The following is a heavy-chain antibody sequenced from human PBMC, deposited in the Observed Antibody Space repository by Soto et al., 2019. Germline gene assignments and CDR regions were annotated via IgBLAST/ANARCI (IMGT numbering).Heavy chain of an antibody. CDR3: AKDRADYDYVWGSYRSLDY. V-gene: IGHV3-30*18. CDR2: ISYDGSNK. D-gene: IGHD3-16*02. Sequence: GGSLRLSCAASGFTFRKYWMHWVRQAPGKGLEWVAVISYDGSNKYYADSVKGRFTISRDNSKNTLYLQMNSLRAEDTAVYYCAKDRADYDYVWGSYRSLDYWGQGT. J-gene: IGHJ4*02. CDR1: GFTFRKYW.